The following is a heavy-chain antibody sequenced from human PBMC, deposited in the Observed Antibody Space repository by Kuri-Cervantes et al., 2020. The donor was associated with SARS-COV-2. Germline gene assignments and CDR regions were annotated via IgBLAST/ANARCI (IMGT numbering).Heavy chain of an antibody. Sequence: GGSLRLSCAASGFMFSRYGMHWVRQAPGKGLEWVAYISFDGTTKNNSASGKGRFTISRDNSQNTLYLQMKSLRDEDTAIYYCAKDRAGVHDFWGQGTLVTVSS. CDR3: AKDRAGVHDF. V-gene: IGHV3-30*18. J-gene: IGHJ4*02. CDR1: GFMFSRYG. D-gene: IGHD2-21*01. CDR2: ISFDGTTK.